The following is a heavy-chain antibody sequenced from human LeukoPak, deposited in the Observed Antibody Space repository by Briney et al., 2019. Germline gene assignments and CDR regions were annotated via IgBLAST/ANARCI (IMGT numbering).Heavy chain of an antibody. V-gene: IGHV4-4*02. D-gene: IGHD3-10*01. CDR3: ARLKEGIDF. J-gene: IGHJ4*02. Sequence: SETLSLTCAGTGGSISSSNWWRWVRQPPGKGLEWIGEIYHSGNTYYNPSLKSRVTRSLDTSKHQSSLELRAGTAPDTAVHYWARLKEGIDFWGQGNVVSV. CDR1: GGSISSSNW. CDR2: IYHSGNT.